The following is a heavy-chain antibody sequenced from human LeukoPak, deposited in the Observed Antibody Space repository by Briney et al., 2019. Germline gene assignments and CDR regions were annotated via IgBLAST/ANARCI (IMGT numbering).Heavy chain of an antibody. CDR2: IIPIFGTA. CDR1: GYTFTSYD. V-gene: IGHV1-69*13. J-gene: IGHJ4*02. CDR3: ASERWLQTHFVFLRFDY. D-gene: IGHD5-24*01. Sequence: SVKVSCKASGYTFTSYDINWVRQAPGQGLEWMGGIIPIFGTANYAQKFQGRVTITADESTSTAYMELSSLRSEDTAVYYCASERWLQTHFVFLRFDYWGQGTLVTVSS.